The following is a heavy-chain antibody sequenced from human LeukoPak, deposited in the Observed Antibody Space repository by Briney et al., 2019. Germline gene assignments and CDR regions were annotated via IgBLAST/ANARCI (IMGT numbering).Heavy chain of an antibody. Sequence: GESLKISCKGSGYSFTSYWFGWVRQMPGKGLEWMGIIYPGDSDTRYSPSFQAQVTISADKSISTAYLQWSSLKASDTAMYYCARPRYYYDSSGYYYGAFDIWGQGTMVTVSS. J-gene: IGHJ3*02. V-gene: IGHV5-51*01. CDR3: ARPRYYYDSSGYYYGAFDI. CDR2: IYPGDSDT. CDR1: GYSFTSYW. D-gene: IGHD3-22*01.